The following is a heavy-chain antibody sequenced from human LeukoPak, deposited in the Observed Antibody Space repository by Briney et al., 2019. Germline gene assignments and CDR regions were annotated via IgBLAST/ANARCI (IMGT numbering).Heavy chain of an antibody. Sequence: GASAKVSCKASGYTXTNYYMHWVRQAPGQGLEWMGLINPTGISTNYAQKFRGRVTMTRDTSTTTVYMELSSLRSEDTAVYYCAREESGGYFDYWGQGTLVTVSS. V-gene: IGHV1-46*01. CDR2: INPTGIST. J-gene: IGHJ4*02. CDR1: GYTXTNYY. D-gene: IGHD2-8*02. CDR3: AREESGGYFDY.